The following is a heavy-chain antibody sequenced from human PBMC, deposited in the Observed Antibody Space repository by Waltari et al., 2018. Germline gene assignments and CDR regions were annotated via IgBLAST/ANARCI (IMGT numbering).Heavy chain of an antibody. D-gene: IGHD3-22*01. CDR3: ARGFDYYDSSGYLRDAFDI. CDR2: MNPNSGNT. CDR1: GYTFTSYD. J-gene: IGHJ3*02. Sequence: QVQLVQSGAEVKKPGASVKVSCKASGYTFTSYDINWVRQATGQGLEWMGWMNPNSGNTGYAQKFQGRVTMTRNTSISTAYMELSSLRSEDTAVYYCARGFDYYDSSGYLRDAFDIWGQGTMVTVSS. V-gene: IGHV1-8*01.